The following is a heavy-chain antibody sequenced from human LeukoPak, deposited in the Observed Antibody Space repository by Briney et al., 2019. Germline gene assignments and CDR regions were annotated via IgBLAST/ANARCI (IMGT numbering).Heavy chain of an antibody. Sequence: SETLSLTCNVSGGSISSGDYYWSWIRQPPGKGLEWIGYIYYSGSTYYNPSLKSRVTISVDTSKNQFSLKLNSVTAADTAVYFCARGVSCSGGSCATSFDCWGQGTLVTVSS. J-gene: IGHJ4*02. CDR3: ARGVSCSGGSCATSFDC. CDR2: IYYSGST. D-gene: IGHD2-15*01. V-gene: IGHV4-30-4*08. CDR1: GGSISSGDYY.